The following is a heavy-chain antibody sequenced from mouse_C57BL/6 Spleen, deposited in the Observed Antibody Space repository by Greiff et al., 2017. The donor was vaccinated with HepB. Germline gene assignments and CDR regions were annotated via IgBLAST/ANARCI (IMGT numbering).Heavy chain of an antibody. D-gene: IGHD3-1*01. J-gene: IGHJ4*01. V-gene: IGHV1-82*01. CDR3: AREGLLYAMDY. Sequence: QVQLKESGPELVKPGASVKISCKASGYAFSSSWMNWVKQRPGKGLEWIGRIYPGDGDTNYNGKFKGKATLTADKSSSTAYMQLSSLTSEDSAVYFCAREGLLYAMDYWGQGTSVTVSS. CDR1: GYAFSSSW. CDR2: IYPGDGDT.